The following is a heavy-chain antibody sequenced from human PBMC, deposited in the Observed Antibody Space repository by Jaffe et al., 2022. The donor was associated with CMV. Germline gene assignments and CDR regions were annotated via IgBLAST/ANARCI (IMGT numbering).Heavy chain of an antibody. Sequence: EVQLVESGGGLVQPGGSLRLSCAASGFTFSSYAMHWVRQAPGKGLEYVSAISSNGGSTYYANSVKGRFTISRDNSKNTLYLQMGSLRAEDMAVYYCARDPSRDKSYYYDSSGYYLDYYYYYMDVWGKGTTVTVSS. V-gene: IGHV3-64*01. CDR3: ARDPSRDKSYYYDSSGYYLDYYYYYMDV. D-gene: IGHD3-22*01. J-gene: IGHJ6*03. CDR1: GFTFSSYA. CDR2: ISSNGGST.